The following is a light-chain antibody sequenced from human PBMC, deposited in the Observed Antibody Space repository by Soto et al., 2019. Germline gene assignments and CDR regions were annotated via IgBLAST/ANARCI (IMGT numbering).Light chain of an antibody. CDR3: LQDYGDPWT. CDR2: AAS. Sequence: DIQMTQSPSSVSASVGDRVTLTCRASQGISSWLAWYQQKPGQAPKLLIYAASNLYTGVPSRFSGSRSGTEFTLTISSLQPEDFASYYCLQDYGDPWTFGQGTKVDIK. CDR1: QGISSW. J-gene: IGKJ1*01. V-gene: IGKV1-12*01.